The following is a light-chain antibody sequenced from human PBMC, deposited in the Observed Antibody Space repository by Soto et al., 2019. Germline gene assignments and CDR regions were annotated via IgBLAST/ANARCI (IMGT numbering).Light chain of an antibody. Sequence: QSALTQPASVSGSPEQSITISCTGTSSDVVSSNLVSWYQQHPHRAPKLIIYEGARRPSGVSGRFSASMSGNTASLRISGLQAEDEADYYCCSFAPFTTSYVFGTGTKLTVL. CDR3: CSFAPFTTSYV. V-gene: IGLV2-23*01. J-gene: IGLJ1*01. CDR1: SSDVVSSNL. CDR2: EGA.